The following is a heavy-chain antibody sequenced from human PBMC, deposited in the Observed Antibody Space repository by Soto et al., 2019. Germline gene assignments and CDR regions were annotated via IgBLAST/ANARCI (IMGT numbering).Heavy chain of an antibody. Sequence: EMQLVESGGGLVQPGGSLRLSCAASGFTLSGHWMHWVRQVPGNALVWVSRISSDGGDTSYADSVRGRFIVSRDNARNTVYMQMNGLRAEDTAVYYCVSLSEAVAYFDFDIWGQGTTVTVSP. J-gene: IGHJ3*02. CDR3: VSLSEAVAYFDFDI. V-gene: IGHV3-74*01. CDR2: ISSDGGDT. D-gene: IGHD3-9*01. CDR1: GFTLSGHW.